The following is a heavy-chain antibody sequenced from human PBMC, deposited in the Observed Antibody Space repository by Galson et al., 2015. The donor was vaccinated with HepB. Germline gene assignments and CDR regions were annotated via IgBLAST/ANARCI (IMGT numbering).Heavy chain of an antibody. CDR1: GFTFSSYS. V-gene: IGHV3-21*01. CDR3: AREYHEMEWLAVSGAFDI. D-gene: IGHD3-3*01. J-gene: IGHJ3*02. Sequence: SLRLSCAASGFTFSSYSMNWVRQAPGKGLEWVSSISSSSSYIYYADSVKGRFTISRDNAKNSLYLQMNSLRAEDTAVYYCAREYHEMEWLAVSGAFDIWGQGTMVTVSS. CDR2: ISSSSSYI.